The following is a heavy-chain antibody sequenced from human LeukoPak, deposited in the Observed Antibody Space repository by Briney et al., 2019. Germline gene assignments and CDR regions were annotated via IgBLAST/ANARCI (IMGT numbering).Heavy chain of an antibody. V-gene: IGHV1-2*02. CDR3: ARGPLVVVVVAATRMTVGAMDV. J-gene: IGHJ6*02. Sequence: ASVKVSCKASGYTFTGYYMHWVRQAPGQGLEWMGWINPNSGGTNYAQKFQGRVTMTRDTSISTAYMELSRLRSDDTAVYYCARGPLVVVVVAATRMTVGAMDVWGQGTTVTVSS. CDR1: GYTFTGYY. D-gene: IGHD2-15*01. CDR2: INPNSGGT.